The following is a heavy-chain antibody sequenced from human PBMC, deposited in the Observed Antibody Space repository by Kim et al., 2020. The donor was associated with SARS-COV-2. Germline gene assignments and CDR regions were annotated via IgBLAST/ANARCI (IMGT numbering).Heavy chain of an antibody. V-gene: IGHV1-2*02. Sequence: YAQKFQGRVTVTRDTSISTADMELSRLRSDDTAVYYCARDGPQRWLPFDFWGQGTLVTVSS. CDR3: ARDGPQRWLPFDF. J-gene: IGHJ4*02. D-gene: IGHD5-12*01.